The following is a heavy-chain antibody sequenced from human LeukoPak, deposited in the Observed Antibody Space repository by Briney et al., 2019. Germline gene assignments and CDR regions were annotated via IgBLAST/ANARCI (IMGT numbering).Heavy chain of an antibody. CDR2: INHDGSAK. Sequence: PGGSLRLSCAASGFTFSSNWMTWVRQAPGKGLEWVANINHDGSAKYYVDSVKGRFTISRDNAKNSLFLQMNSLRAEDTAIYYCAREPYDFWSAASVPGSYYMDVWGKGTTVTVSS. J-gene: IGHJ6*03. D-gene: IGHD3-3*01. CDR1: GFTFSSNW. V-gene: IGHV3-7*01. CDR3: AREPYDFWSAASVPGSYYMDV.